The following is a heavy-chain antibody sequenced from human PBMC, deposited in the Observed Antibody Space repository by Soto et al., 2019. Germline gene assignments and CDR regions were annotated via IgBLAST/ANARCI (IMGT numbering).Heavy chain of an antibody. J-gene: IGHJ4*02. CDR2: IVPILGTP. V-gene: IGHV1-69*13. CDR3: ARGGVRRTTSCVH. CDR1: GGSFSRYT. D-gene: IGHD2-2*01. Sequence: SVKVSCKASGGSFSRYTVTWVRQAPGQGLEWMGAIVPILGTPNYAQKFQGRVTITADESAAYLEVSSLASDDTALYYCARGGVRRTTSCVHWGQGTLVTVSS.